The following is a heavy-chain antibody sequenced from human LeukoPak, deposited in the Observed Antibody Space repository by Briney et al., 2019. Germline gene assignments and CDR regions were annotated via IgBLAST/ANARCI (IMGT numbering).Heavy chain of an antibody. V-gene: IGHV1-69*04. D-gene: IGHD3-22*01. CDR1: GGTFSSYA. CDR2: IIPILGIA. CDR3: ARVYYDSSGYYYV. Sequence: GASVKVSCEASGGTFSSYAISWVRQAPGQGLEWMGRIIPILGIANYAQKFQGRVTITADKSTSTAYMELSSLRSEDTAVYYCARVYYDSSGYYYVWGQGTLVTVSS. J-gene: IGHJ4*02.